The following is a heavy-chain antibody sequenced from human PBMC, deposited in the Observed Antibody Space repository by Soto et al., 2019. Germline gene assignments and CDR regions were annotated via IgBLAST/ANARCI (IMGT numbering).Heavy chain of an antibody. CDR1: GFTGSNYV. CDR2: ISAGADNT. D-gene: IGHD3-16*01. J-gene: IGHJ6*02. V-gene: IGHV3-23*01. CDR3: AKLYYRSQGGMDV. Sequence: PGGSLRLSCAASGFTGSNYVMSWVRQAPGKGLAWVSAISAGADNTYYADTEKGRFTLSRDNSKKTLYLQMSRLRVEHTAVYYCAKLYYRSQGGMDVWGQGTTVPVSS.